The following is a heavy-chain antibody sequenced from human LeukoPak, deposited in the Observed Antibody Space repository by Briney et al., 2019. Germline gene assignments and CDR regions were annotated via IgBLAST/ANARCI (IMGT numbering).Heavy chain of an antibody. CDR1: GFTFSSYA. J-gene: IGHJ3*01. Sequence: GGSLRLSCAASGFTFSSYAMSWVRQAPGKGLEWVSAISGSGGSTYYADSVKGRFTTSRDNSKNTLYLQMNSLRAEDTAVYYCASMGPTYYDFWSGLGGWGQGTMVTVSS. D-gene: IGHD3-3*01. CDR3: ASMGPTYYDFWSGLGG. CDR2: ISGSGGST. V-gene: IGHV3-23*01.